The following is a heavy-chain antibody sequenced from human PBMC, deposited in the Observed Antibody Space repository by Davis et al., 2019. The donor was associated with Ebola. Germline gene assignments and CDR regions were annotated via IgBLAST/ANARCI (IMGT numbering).Heavy chain of an antibody. V-gene: IGHV4-34*01. D-gene: IGHD6-13*01. CDR1: GGSFSGYY. CDR2: INHSGST. J-gene: IGHJ4*02. Sequence: PSETLSLTCAVYGGSFSGYYWSWIRQPPGKGLEWIGEINHSGSTNYNPSLKSRVTISVDTSKNQFSLKLSSVTAADTAVYYCARGRIAAAGKEIYFDYWGQGTLVTVSS. CDR3: ARGRIAAAGKEIYFDY.